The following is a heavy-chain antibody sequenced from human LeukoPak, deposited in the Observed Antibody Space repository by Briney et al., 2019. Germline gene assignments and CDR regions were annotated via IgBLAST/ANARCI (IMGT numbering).Heavy chain of an antibody. J-gene: IGHJ4*02. Sequence: ASVKVSCKASGDTFSGNAFSWVRQAPGQGLEWMGRIIPILGTANYAQKFQGRVTITADRSTSTAYMELSSLRAEDTAVYYCAKRRYCSSTSCYYFDYWGQGTLVTVSS. V-gene: IGHV1-69*04. CDR3: AKRRYCSSTSCYYFDY. D-gene: IGHD2-2*01. CDR1: GDTFSGNA. CDR2: IIPILGTA.